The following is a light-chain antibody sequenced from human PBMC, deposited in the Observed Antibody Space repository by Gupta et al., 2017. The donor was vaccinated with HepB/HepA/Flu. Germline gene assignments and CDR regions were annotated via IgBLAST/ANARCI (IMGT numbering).Light chain of an antibody. Sequence: EIELTQSPATLSLSPGERATLSCRASQSVSTYLAWYQQKPGQAPRLLIYDSFNRATGIPAMFSGNGSGTDFTLTISSLEPEDFAVYYCQQRRNWPITFGQGTRMEIK. J-gene: IGKJ5*01. CDR1: QSVSTY. CDR2: DSF. V-gene: IGKV3-11*01. CDR3: QQRRNWPIT.